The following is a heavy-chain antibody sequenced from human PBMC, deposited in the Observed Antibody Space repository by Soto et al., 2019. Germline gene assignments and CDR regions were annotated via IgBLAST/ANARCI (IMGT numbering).Heavy chain of an antibody. V-gene: IGHV3-48*01. CDR2: ISSSSSTI. CDR3: AKTRADFWSGYYAYYFDY. J-gene: IGHJ4*02. Sequence: GGSLRLSCAASGFTFSSYSMNWVRQAPGKGLEWVSYISSSSSTIYYADSVKGRFTISRDNAKNSLYLQMNSLRAEDTAVYYCAKTRADFWSGYYAYYFDYWGQGTLVTVSS. CDR1: GFTFSSYS. D-gene: IGHD3-3*01.